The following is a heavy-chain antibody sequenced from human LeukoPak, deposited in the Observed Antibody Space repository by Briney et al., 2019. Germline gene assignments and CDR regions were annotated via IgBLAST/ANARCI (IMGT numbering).Heavy chain of an antibody. V-gene: IGHV3-23*01. J-gene: IGHJ3*02. CDR1: GFTFSNYG. Sequence: SGGTLRLSCAASGFTFSNYGMSWVRQAPGKGLEWVSGMSGSGGSTYYADSVKGRFTISRDNSKNTLYLQMNSLRAEDTAVYYCAKVEPPWTEQQLVRGRGDLFDIWGQGTMVTVSS. CDR3: AKVEPPWTEQQLVRGRGDLFDI. D-gene: IGHD6-13*01. CDR2: MSGSGGST.